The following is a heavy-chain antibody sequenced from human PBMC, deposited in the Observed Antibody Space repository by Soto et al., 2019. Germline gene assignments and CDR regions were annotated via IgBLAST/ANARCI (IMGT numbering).Heavy chain of an antibody. CDR2: IGDSGGMP. J-gene: IGHJ4*02. V-gene: IGHV3-23*01. Sequence: GPLRLSCAASGFTFSNNVMSWVRQAPGKGLEWVSLIGDSGGMPYYPESVKGRFTISRDTSRNTLYLQMNSLRVEDTAVYYCAKVISTGIHRGYLDYWGQGTLVT. CDR1: GFTFSNNV. D-gene: IGHD3-10*01. CDR3: AKVISTGIHRGYLDY.